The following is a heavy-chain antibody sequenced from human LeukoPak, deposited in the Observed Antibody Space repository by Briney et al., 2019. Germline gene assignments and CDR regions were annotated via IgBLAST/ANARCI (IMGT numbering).Heavy chain of an antibody. D-gene: IGHD3-22*01. CDR2: ISSSGNSI. V-gene: IGHV3-21*01. CDR3: ARGGRGTIIMIVVAALDY. CDR1: GFPFTSYS. J-gene: IGHJ4*02. Sequence: PGGSPRLSCAASGFPFTSYSMNWVPQAPGKGVGWGSSISSSGNSIYYADSVKGRFTISRDHARNSLYLQMNSLRAEDTAVYYCARGGRGTIIMIVVAALDYWGQGTLVTVSS.